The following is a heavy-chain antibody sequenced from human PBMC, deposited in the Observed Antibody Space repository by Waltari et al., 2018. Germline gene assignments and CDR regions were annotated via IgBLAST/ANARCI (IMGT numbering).Heavy chain of an antibody. D-gene: IGHD3-22*01. CDR3: ARSYYGVFYSLDY. J-gene: IGHJ4*02. V-gene: IGHV2-70*13. CDR2: IDWDDAK. Sequence: QVTLRESGPALVKPTQTLTLTCTFSDFSLHTTGVSINWIRQAPGKALEWLALIDWDDAKQYATSLATRLTISKGTSKNQVVLTMTNMDPVDTATYYCARSYYGVFYSLDYWGQGTLVTVSS. CDR1: DFSLHTTGVS.